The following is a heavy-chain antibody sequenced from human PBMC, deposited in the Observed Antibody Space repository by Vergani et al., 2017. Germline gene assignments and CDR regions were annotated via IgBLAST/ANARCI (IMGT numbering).Heavy chain of an antibody. Sequence: QVQLQESGPGLVKPSQTLSLTCTVSGGSISSGGYYWSWIRQHPGKGLEWIGYIYYSGSTYYNPSLKSRVTISVDTSKNQFSLKLSSVTAADTAVYYCAREWYCSSTSCYQAQGGMDVLGQGTTVTVSS. CDR1: GGSISSGGYY. CDR3: AREWYCSSTSCYQAQGGMDV. J-gene: IGHJ6*02. CDR2: IYYSGST. D-gene: IGHD2-2*01. V-gene: IGHV4-31*03.